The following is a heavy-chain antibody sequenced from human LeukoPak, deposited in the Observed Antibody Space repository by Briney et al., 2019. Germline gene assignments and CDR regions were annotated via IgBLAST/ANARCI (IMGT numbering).Heavy chain of an antibody. CDR2: ISYDGIKK. CDR3: AKFYYRYGGNSVLSEDTQENLYDI. J-gene: IGHJ3*02. D-gene: IGHD4-23*01. Sequence: GGSLRLSCAASGFTFSSYGIHWVRQAPGKGLEWVAVISYDGIKKFYADSVKGRFPIPRDNSKNTLYLQMNSLRAEDTAVYYCAKFYYRYGGNSVLSEDTQENLYDIWGQGTMVAVSS. CDR1: GFTFSSYG. V-gene: IGHV3-30*18.